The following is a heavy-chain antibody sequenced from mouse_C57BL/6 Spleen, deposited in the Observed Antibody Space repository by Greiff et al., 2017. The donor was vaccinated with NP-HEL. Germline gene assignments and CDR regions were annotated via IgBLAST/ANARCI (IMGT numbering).Heavy chain of an antibody. D-gene: IGHD1-1*01. CDR2: IRNKANGYTT. Sequence: EVQGVESGGGLVQPGGSLSLSCAASGFTFTDYYMSWVRQPPGKALEWLGFIRNKANGYTTEYSASVKGRFTISRDNSQSILYLQMNALRAEDSATYYWARYEDGSGYDWYFDVWGTGTTVTVSS. V-gene: IGHV7-3*01. J-gene: IGHJ1*03. CDR3: ARYEDGSGYDWYFDV. CDR1: GFTFTDYY.